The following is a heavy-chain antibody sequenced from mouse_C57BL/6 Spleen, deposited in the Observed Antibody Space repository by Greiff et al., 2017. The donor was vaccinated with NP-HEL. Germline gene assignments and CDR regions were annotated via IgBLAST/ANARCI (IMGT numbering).Heavy chain of an antibody. J-gene: IGHJ3*01. CDR1: GFTFSDYG. CDR2: ISSGSSTI. D-gene: IGHD2-14*01. Sequence: DVMLVESGGGLVKPGGSLKLSCAASGFTFSDYGMHWVRPAPEKGLEWVAYISSGSSTIYYADTVKGRFTISRDNAKNTLFLQMTSLRYEDTSMYYCARPGVREGAWFAYLGQGTLVTVAA. V-gene: IGHV5-17*01. CDR3: ARPGVREGAWFAY.